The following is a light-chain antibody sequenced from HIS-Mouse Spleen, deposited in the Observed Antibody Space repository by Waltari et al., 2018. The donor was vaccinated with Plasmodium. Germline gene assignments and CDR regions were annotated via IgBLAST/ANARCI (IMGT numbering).Light chain of an antibody. V-gene: IGKV1-39*01. CDR2: AAS. CDR3: QQSYSTWT. CDR1: QSISSD. Sequence: DIQMTQSPSSLSASVGDRVTITCRASQSISSDLNWYQQKQGKAPKLLIYAASSLQSGVPSSFSGSGSGTDFTLTISSLQPEDFATYYCQQSYSTWTFGQGTKVEIK. J-gene: IGKJ1*01.